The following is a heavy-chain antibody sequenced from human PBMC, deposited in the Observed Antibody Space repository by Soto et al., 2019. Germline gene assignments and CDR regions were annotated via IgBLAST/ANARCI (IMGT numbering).Heavy chain of an antibody. CDR3: AREYSSSSGSLYYFDY. J-gene: IGHJ4*02. D-gene: IGHD6-6*01. CDR2: ISAYNGNT. Sequence: ASVKVSCKASGYTVTSYGISWVRQAPGQGLEWMGWISAYNGNTNYAQKLQGRVTMTTDTSTSTAYMELRSLRSDDTAVYYCAREYSSSSGSLYYFDYWGQGTLVTVSS. CDR1: GYTVTSYG. V-gene: IGHV1-18*04.